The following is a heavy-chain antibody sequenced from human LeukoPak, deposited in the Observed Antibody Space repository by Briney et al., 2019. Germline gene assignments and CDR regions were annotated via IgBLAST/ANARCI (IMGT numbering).Heavy chain of an antibody. V-gene: IGHV3-23*01. D-gene: IGHD3-22*01. J-gene: IGHJ4*02. CDR2: ISGNSEIT. Sequence: GGSLRLSCAASGFTFSNFAIAWVRQAPGKGLEWVSGISGNSEITFYTDAVKGRLTISRDNPRNTLYMEMTSLRAEDTAVYYCSVMHRYYDGSGYWVQWGQGTLVTVSS. CDR3: SVMHRYYDGSGYWVQ. CDR1: GFTFSNFA.